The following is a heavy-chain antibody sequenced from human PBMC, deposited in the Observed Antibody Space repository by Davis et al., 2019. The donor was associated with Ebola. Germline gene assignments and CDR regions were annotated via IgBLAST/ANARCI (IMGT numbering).Heavy chain of an antibody. J-gene: IGHJ6*03. Sequence: GEFLKISCAASGFPFSSHGIHWVRQAPGKGLEWVSLLSASGGGKYYADSVRGRFTISRDNSKNTMYLEMNSLRADDTAIYYCATDSSGYNYERLYYTYYMDVWGRGTTVTVSS. CDR2: LSASGGGK. D-gene: IGHD3-22*01. V-gene: IGHV3-23*01. CDR3: ATDSSGYNYERLYYTYYMDV. CDR1: GFPFSSHG.